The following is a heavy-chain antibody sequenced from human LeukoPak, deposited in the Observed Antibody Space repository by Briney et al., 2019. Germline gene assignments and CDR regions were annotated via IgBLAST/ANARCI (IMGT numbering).Heavy chain of an antibody. CDR2: INTDGRST. J-gene: IGHJ3*02. D-gene: IGHD3-16*01. V-gene: IGHV3-74*01. CDR3: ARGGDYYDGAGAFDS. CDR1: GFTFSSYS. Sequence: VGSLRLSCAASGFTFSSYSMHWVRQAPGKGLVWVSRINTDGRSTSYADSVKGRFTISRDNAKNTLYLQMNSLRAEDTAVYYCARGGDYYDGAGAFDSWGQGTMVTVSS.